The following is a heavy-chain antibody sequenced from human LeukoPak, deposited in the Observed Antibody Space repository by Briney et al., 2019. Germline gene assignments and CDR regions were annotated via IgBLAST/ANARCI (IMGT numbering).Heavy chain of an antibody. CDR2: ISAYNGNT. J-gene: IGHJ6*02. Sequence: ASVKVSCTASGYTFTSYDINWVRQATGQGLEWMGWISAYNGNTNYAQKLQGRVTMTTDTSTSTAYMELRSLRSDDTAVYYCARDGRLGQQWLVQINENYYYGMDVWGQGTTVTVSS. CDR3: ARDGRLGQQWLVQINENYYYGMDV. V-gene: IGHV1-18*01. D-gene: IGHD6-19*01. CDR1: GYTFTSYD.